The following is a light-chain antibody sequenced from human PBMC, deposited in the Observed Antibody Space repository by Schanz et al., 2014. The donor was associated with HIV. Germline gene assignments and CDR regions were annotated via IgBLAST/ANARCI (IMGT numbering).Light chain of an antibody. V-gene: IGKV1-27*01. CDR2: AAS. CDR3: QQYNKYSPYS. J-gene: IGKJ2*01. CDR1: QAISNY. Sequence: DIQMTQSPSSLSAGVGDRVTITCRASQAISNYLAWYQQTPGKVPKLLIYAASTLQSGVPSRFSGSGSGTEFTLTISSLQPDDSATYYCQQYNKYSPYSFGQGTKLEIK.